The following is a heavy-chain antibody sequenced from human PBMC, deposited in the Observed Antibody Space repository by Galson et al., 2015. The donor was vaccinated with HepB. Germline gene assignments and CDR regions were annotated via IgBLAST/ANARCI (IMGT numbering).Heavy chain of an antibody. D-gene: IGHD6-6*01. CDR1: GYTFINYY. Sequence: SCKASGYTFINYYIHWVRQAPGQGLEWMGFINPSDGRSTYAQKIQGRVTMTRDTSTSTVYMELSSLRSEDTAVYYCARVPYKTARPEGMDYYYAMDVWGPGTLVTVSS. J-gene: IGHJ2*01. V-gene: IGHV1-46*01. CDR3: ARVPYKTARPEGMDYYYAMDV. CDR2: INPSDGRS.